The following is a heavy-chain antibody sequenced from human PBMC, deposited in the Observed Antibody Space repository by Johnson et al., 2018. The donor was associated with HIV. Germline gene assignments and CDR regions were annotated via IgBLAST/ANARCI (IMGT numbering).Heavy chain of an antibody. J-gene: IGHJ3*02. V-gene: IGHV3-20*04. D-gene: IGHD5-18*01. CDR2: INWNGETT. CDR1: GFTFDDYG. CDR3: ARAYTYGAFDI. Sequence: VQLVESGGGVVRPGGSLRLSCAASGFTFDDYGMSWVRQAPGKGLEWVSGINWNGETTGYADSVKGRFTISRDSAKNFLYLQMNSLRAEETAVYYCARAYTYGAFDIWGQGTTVTVSS.